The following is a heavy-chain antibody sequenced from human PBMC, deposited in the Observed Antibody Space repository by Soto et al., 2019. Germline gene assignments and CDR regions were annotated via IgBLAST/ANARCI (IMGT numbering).Heavy chain of an antibody. CDR1: GGSISSGGYY. D-gene: IGHD6-13*01. CDR2: IYYSGST. V-gene: IGHV4-31*03. J-gene: IGHJ5*02. Sequence: PSEILSLTCTVSGGSISSGGYYWSWIRQHPGKGLEWIGYIYYSGSTYYNPSLKSRVTISVDTSKNQFSLKLSSVTAADTAVYYCARVFSDSSSFFDPWGQGTLVTVSS. CDR3: ARVFSDSSSFFDP.